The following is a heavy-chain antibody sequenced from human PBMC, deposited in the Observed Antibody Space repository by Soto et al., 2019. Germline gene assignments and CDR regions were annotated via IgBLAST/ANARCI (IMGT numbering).Heavy chain of an antibody. CDR3: VSFNSASRGCPHHDAFDI. V-gene: IGHV1-46*03. CDR2: INPSGGST. D-gene: IGHD6-19*01. CDR1: GYTFTSYY. J-gene: IGHJ3*02. Sequence: ASVKVSCKASGYTFTSYYMHWVRQAPGQGLEWMGIINPSGGSTSYAQKLQGRVTMTRDTSTSTVYMELSGLRSEDTAVFYCVSFNSASRGCPHHDAFDIWGKGTMVTVSS.